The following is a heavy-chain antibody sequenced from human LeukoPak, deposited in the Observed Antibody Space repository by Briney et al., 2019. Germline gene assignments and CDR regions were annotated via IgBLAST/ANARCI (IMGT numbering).Heavy chain of an antibody. CDR2: INWNGVST. J-gene: IGHJ3*02. Sequence: GSLRLSCAASGFIFDDYGISWVRPAPGKGLEWVCGINWNGVSTGYADSVKGRFTISRDNARNSLSLQMNSLRAEDTAFYYCARDLYGDYGFDIWGQGTMVTVSS. V-gene: IGHV3-20*04. CDR3: ARDLYGDYGFDI. D-gene: IGHD4-17*01. CDR1: GFIFDDYG.